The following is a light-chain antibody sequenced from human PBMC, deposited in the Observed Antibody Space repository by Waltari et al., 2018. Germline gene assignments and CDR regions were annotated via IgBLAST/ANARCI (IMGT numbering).Light chain of an antibody. CDR2: GAS. CDR1: QSVSSN. Sequence: EVVMTQSPVTLSVSPGDRATASCRASQSVSSNLAWYQQKPGQAPRLLIYGASTRATGIPARFSGSGSGTEFTLTISSLQSEDFAVYYCQQYNNWPPWTFGQGTKVEIK. V-gene: IGKV3-15*01. CDR3: QQYNNWPPWT. J-gene: IGKJ1*01.